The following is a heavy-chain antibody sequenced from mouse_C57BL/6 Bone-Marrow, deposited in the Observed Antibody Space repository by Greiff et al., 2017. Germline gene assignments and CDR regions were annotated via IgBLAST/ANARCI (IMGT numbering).Heavy chain of an antibody. V-gene: IGHV5-9-1*02. Sequence: EVKVVESGEGLVKPGGSLKLSCAASGFTFSSYAMSWVRQTPEKRLEWVPYISSGGDYIYYADTVKGRFTISRDNARNTLYLQMSSLKSEDTAMYYCTRGKFPRYDVGYAMDYWGQGTSVTVSS. D-gene: IGHD2-12*01. CDR2: ISSGGDYI. CDR1: GFTFSSYA. CDR3: TRGKFPRYDVGYAMDY. J-gene: IGHJ4*01.